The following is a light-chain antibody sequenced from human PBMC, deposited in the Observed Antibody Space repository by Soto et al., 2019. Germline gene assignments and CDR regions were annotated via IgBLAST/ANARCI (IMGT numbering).Light chain of an antibody. CDR1: QSVSSSY. CDR3: QQSFSIPFT. J-gene: IGKJ3*01. CDR2: GAS. V-gene: IGKV3-20*01. Sequence: EIVLTQSPGTLSLSPGERATLSCRASQSVSSSYLAWYQQKPGQAPRLLIYGASSRATGIPDRFSGSGSGTDFTLTISDLRPEDFATYYCQQSFSIPFTFGPGTKVDIK.